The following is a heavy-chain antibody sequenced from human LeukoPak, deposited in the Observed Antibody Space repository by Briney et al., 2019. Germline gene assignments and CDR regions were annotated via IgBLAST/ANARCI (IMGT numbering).Heavy chain of an antibody. CDR3: ARVGDYGDYVNWFDP. J-gene: IGHJ5*02. D-gene: IGHD4-17*01. Sequence: SSETLSLTCTVSDYSIRSGYYWGWIRQPPGKGLEWIGSIYHGGSTYYNPSLKSRVTISVDTSKNQFSLKVKSVTVADTAVYYCARVGDYGDYVNWFDPWGQGTLVTVSS. V-gene: IGHV4-38-2*02. CDR2: IYHGGST. CDR1: DYSIRSGYY.